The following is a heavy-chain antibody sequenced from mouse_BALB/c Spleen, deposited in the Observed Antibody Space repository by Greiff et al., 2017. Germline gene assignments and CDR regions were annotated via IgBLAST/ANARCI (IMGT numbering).Heavy chain of an antibody. J-gene: IGHJ2*01. CDR1: GFTFSSYG. V-gene: IGHV5-6-3*01. Sequence: EVQRVESGGGLVQPGGSLKLSCAASGFTFSSYGMSWVRQTPDKRLELVATINSNGGSTYYPDSVKGRFTISRDNAKNTLYLQMSSLKSEDTAMYYCARDNGNPYYFDYWGQGTTLTVSS. CDR2: INSNGGST. D-gene: IGHD2-1*01. CDR3: ARDNGNPYYFDY.